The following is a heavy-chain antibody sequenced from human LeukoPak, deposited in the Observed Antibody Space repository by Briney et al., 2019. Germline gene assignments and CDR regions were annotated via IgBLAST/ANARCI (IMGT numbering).Heavy chain of an antibody. J-gene: IGHJ6*02. CDR2: ISGSGGST. CDR1: GFTFSSYE. Sequence: GGSLRLSCAASGFTFSSYEMNWVRQAPGKGLEWVSVISGSGGSTFYADSVKGRFTISRDNSKNTLYLQMNSLRAEDTAVYYCAKDRALAARNYYYYYGMDVWGQGTTVTVSS. CDR3: AKDRALAARNYYYYYGMDV. D-gene: IGHD6-6*01. V-gene: IGHV3-23*01.